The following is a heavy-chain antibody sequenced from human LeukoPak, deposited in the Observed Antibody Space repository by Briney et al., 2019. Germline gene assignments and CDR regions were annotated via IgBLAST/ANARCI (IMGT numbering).Heavy chain of an antibody. Sequence: GASVKVSCKASGGTFSSYAFSWVRQAPGQGLEWMGRIIPILGIANYAQKFQGRVTITADKSTSTAYMELSSLRSEDTAVYYCARDAYIAAAGTGIDPWGQGTLVTVSS. CDR2: IIPILGIA. CDR1: GGTFSSYA. CDR3: ARDAYIAAAGTGIDP. J-gene: IGHJ5*02. D-gene: IGHD6-13*01. V-gene: IGHV1-69*04.